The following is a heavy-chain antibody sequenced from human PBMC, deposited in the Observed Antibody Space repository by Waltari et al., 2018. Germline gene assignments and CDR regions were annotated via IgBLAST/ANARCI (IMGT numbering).Heavy chain of an antibody. D-gene: IGHD1-26*01. V-gene: IGHV4-61*02. Sequence: QVQLQESGPGLVKPSQTLSLTCTVSGGSISSGSSYWSWIRQPAGKGLEWIGRIYTSGSTNYTPPLKSRFTISVDTSKTQFSLKLSSVTAADTAVYYCARRYSGSYLGAFDIWGQGTMVTVSS. CDR1: GGSISSGSSY. J-gene: IGHJ3*02. CDR2: IYTSGST. CDR3: ARRYSGSYLGAFDI.